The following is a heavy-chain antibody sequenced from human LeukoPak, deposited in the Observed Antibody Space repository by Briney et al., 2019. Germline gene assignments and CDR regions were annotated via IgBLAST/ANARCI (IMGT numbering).Heavy chain of an antibody. Sequence: PGGSLRLSCAASGFTFSSDSMNWVRQAPGKGLEWVSSISSSSSYIYYADSVKGRFTISRDNAKNSLYLQMNSLRAEDTAVYYCARDRISYFDYWGQGTLVTVSS. CDR3: ARDRISYFDY. CDR2: ISSSSSYI. V-gene: IGHV3-21*01. D-gene: IGHD3-3*02. J-gene: IGHJ4*02. CDR1: GFTFSSDS.